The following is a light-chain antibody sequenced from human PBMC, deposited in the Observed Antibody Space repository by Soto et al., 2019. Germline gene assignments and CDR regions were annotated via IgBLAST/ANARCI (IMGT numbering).Light chain of an antibody. V-gene: IGKV3-20*01. Sequence: EIVLTQSPGTLSLSPGERATLSCRASQSVTSSYLAWYQQKPGQAPRLLIYAASSRGTGIPDRFSGSGSGTDFTLTINRLEPEDFAVYYCQQYGSSPWTFGQGTKVEIK. CDR3: QQYGSSPWT. CDR2: AAS. CDR1: QSVTSSY. J-gene: IGKJ1*01.